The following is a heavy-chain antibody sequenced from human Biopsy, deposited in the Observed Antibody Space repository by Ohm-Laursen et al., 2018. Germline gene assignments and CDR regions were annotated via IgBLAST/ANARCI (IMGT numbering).Heavy chain of an antibody. Sequence: GTLSLTCTVSGDSISSYYWSWIRQPPGKGLQWIGYLYYTGSTDYNPSLQSRVTISVDTSKNHFSLRLRSVTPADTAIYYCARDRGYYSDRTVPGYFDLWGRGTLVTVSS. D-gene: IGHD3-22*01. CDR1: GDSISSYY. V-gene: IGHV4-59*01. CDR2: LYYTGST. J-gene: IGHJ2*01. CDR3: ARDRGYYSDRTVPGYFDL.